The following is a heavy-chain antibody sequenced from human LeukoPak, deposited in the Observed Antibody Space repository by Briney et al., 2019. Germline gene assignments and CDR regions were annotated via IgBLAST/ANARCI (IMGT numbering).Heavy chain of an antibody. D-gene: IGHD6-13*01. CDR2: IYYSGGT. Sequence: AETLSLTCTVSGGSISSYYWSWIRQPPGKRLEWIGYIYYSGGTSYNPTLKSRVTISVDTSKNQFSLKLSSVTAADTAVYYCASQSYGSSVAYWGQGTLVTVSS. CDR3: ASQSYGSSVAY. CDR1: GGSISSYY. V-gene: IGHV4-59*01. J-gene: IGHJ4*02.